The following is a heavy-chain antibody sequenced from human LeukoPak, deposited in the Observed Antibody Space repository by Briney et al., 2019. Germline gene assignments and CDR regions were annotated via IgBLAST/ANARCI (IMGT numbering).Heavy chain of an antibody. D-gene: IGHD3-22*01. CDR3: ARDGSYYDSSGYSYYYGMDV. V-gene: IGHV1-46*01. J-gene: IGHJ6*02. CDR2: INPGGGST. Sequence: GASVKVSCKASGYTFTSYYMHWVRQAPRQGLEWMGIINPGGGSTSYAQKFQGRVTMTRDKSTSTVYMELSSLRSEDTAVYYCARDGSYYDSSGYSYYYGMDVWGQGTTVTVSS. CDR1: GYTFTSYY.